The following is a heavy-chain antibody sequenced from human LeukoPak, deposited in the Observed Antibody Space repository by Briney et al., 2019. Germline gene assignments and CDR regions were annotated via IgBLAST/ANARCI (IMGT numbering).Heavy chain of an antibody. Sequence: PSETLSLTCTVSGGSISSSSYYWGWIRQPPGKGLEWIGYIYYSGSTNYNPSLKSRVTISVDTSKNQFSLKLSSVTAADTAVYYCASSAMVSNWFDPWGQGTLVTVSS. CDR1: GGSISSSSYY. J-gene: IGHJ5*02. CDR2: IYYSGST. D-gene: IGHD5-18*01. V-gene: IGHV4-61*05. CDR3: ASSAMVSNWFDP.